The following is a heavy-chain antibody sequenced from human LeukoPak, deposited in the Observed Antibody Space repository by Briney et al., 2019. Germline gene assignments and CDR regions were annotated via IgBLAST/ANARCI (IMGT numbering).Heavy chain of an antibody. CDR2: ISSSSDYK. CDR3: VPESH. Sequence: GGSLRLSCAASGFSFSDYYMSWIRQTPEEGLEWLSYISSSSDYKNYADSLKGRFTISRDNAKNSVYLQMNSLRAEDTAVYYCVPESHWGQGILVTVSS. CDR1: GFSFSDYY. V-gene: IGHV3-11*06. J-gene: IGHJ4*02.